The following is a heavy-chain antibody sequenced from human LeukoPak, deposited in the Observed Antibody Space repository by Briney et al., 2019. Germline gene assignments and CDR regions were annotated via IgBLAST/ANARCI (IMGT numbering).Heavy chain of an antibody. D-gene: IGHD2-21*01. CDR1: GFTISSSE. Sequence: GGSLRLSCAASGFTISSSEMNWVRQAPGKGLEWVSYITSSTTTIYYADSVKGRFTISRDNAKNSLYLQMNSLRADGTAVYYCAAGGVIHYWGQGTLVTVSS. CDR2: ITSSTTTI. CDR3: AAGGVIHY. V-gene: IGHV3-48*03. J-gene: IGHJ4*02.